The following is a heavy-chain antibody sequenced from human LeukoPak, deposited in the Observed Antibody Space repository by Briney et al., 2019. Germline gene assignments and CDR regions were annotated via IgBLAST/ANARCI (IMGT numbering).Heavy chain of an antibody. Sequence: PGWSLRLSCAASGFTVSSNYMSWVRQAPGKGLEWVSVIYSGGSTYYADSVKGRFTISRDNSKNTLYLQMNSLSAEDTAVYYCARGDGYSSLPRVHWGQGTLVSVSS. D-gene: IGHD6-13*01. V-gene: IGHV3-53*01. J-gene: IGHJ4*02. CDR1: GFTVSSNY. CDR3: ARGDGYSSLPRVH. CDR2: IYSGGST.